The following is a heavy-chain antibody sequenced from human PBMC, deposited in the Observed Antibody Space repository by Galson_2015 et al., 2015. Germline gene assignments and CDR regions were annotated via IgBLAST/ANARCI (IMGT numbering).Heavy chain of an antibody. J-gene: IGHJ3*02. CDR3: GKDLCDRCLQNDAFDI. CDR2: IYYSGSI. Sequence: SQTLSLTCAVSGGSLSSGSYYWSWLRHHAGKGLEWIGHIYYSGSINYNSSLKSLVTISVDTSKNKFFLTLSSVTAADTAFYYCGKDLCDRCLQNDAFDIWGQGTMVTVSS. D-gene: IGHD5-24*01. V-gene: IGHV4-61*10. CDR1: GGSLSSGSYY.